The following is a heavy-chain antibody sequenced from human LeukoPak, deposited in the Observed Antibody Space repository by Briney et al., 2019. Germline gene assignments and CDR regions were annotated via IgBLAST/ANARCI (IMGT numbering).Heavy chain of an antibody. J-gene: IGHJ4*02. D-gene: IGHD5-12*01. CDR3: ARGRYSGYDYVPNFDY. CDR1: GGSISSSNW. CDR2: IYHSGST. V-gene: IGHV4-4*02. Sequence: ETLSLTCAVSGGSISSSNWWSWVRQPPGKGLGWIGEIYHSGSTNYNPSLKSRVTISVDKSKNQFSLKLSSVTAADTAVYYCARGRYSGYDYVPNFDYWGQGTLVTVSS.